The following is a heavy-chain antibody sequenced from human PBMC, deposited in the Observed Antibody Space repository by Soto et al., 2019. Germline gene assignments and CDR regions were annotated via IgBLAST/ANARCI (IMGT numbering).Heavy chain of an antibody. CDR1: GFTFSSYS. D-gene: IGHD6-13*01. Sequence: EVQLVESGGGLVKPGGSLRLSCAASGFTFSSYSMNWVHQAPGKGLEWVSSISSSSSYIYYADSVKGRFTISRDNAKNSLYLQMNSLRAEDTAVYYCARGGGSTGYSRSWYYFDYWGQGTLVTVSS. CDR3: ARGGGSTGYSRSWYYFDY. CDR2: ISSSSSYI. J-gene: IGHJ4*02. V-gene: IGHV3-21*01.